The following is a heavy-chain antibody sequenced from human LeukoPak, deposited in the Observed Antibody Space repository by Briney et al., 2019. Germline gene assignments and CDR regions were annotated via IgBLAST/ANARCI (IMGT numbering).Heavy chain of an antibody. CDR2: IIPIFGTT. Sequence: ASVKVSCKASGYTFTGYYMHWVRQAPGQGLEWMGGIIPIFGTTIYAQKFQGRVTITADESTSTAYMELSSLRSEDTAVYFCARLIYPTDNTPILQPRNWFDPWGQGTLVTVSS. CDR3: ARLIYPTDNTPILQPRNWFDP. J-gene: IGHJ5*02. D-gene: IGHD5-18*01. CDR1: GYTFTGYY. V-gene: IGHV1-69*13.